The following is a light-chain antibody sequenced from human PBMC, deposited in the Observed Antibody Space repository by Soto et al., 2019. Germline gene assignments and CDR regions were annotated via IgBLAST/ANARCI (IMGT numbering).Light chain of an antibody. CDR1: QSLTNSY. J-gene: IGKJ3*01. V-gene: IGKV3-20*01. CDR2: GAS. Sequence: EIVLTQTPGTLSLSPGEGATLSCRASQSLTNSYLAWYQQKPGQVPRLLVYGASNRATGIPDRFSGSGSGTDFTLTVSRLEPEDFAVYYCQQYGGSPFTFGPGTKVDIK. CDR3: QQYGGSPFT.